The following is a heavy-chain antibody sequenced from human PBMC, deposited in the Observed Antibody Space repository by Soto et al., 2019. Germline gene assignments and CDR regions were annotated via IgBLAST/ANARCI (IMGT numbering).Heavy chain of an antibody. CDR2: IYTSGST. Sequence: SETLSLTCTVSGGSISSYYWSWIRQPAGKGLEWIGRIYTSGSTNYNPSLKSRVTMSVDTSKNQFSLKLSSVTAADTAVYYCARGMYSSSWYCFDPWGQGTLVTVSS. D-gene: IGHD6-13*01. J-gene: IGHJ5*02. CDR1: GGSISSYY. V-gene: IGHV4-4*07. CDR3: ARGMYSSSWYCFDP.